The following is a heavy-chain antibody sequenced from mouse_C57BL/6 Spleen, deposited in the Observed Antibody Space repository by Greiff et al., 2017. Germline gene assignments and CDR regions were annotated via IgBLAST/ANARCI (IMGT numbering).Heavy chain of an antibody. CDR1: GYTFTSYW. D-gene: IGHD1-1*01. CDR3: ARVTFCSGSREEFAY. CDR2: IYPGSGST. V-gene: IGHV1-55*01. J-gene: IGHJ3*01. Sequence: QVQLQQPGAELVKPGASVKMSCKASGYTFTSYWITWVKQRPGQGLEWIGDIYPGSGSTNYNEKFKSKATLTVDPSSSTAYMQLSSLTSEDSAVYYCARVTFCSGSREEFAYWGQGTLVTVSA.